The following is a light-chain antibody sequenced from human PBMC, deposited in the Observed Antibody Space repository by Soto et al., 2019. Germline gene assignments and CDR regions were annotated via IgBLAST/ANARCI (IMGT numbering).Light chain of an antibody. Sequence: QSVLTQPPSVSGSPGQSVAVSCTGTSSDVGSYNRVSWYQQPPGTAPKLIIYEVNNRPSGVPDRFSGSKSGNTASLTISGLQAVDEADYYCSSFTTSTTYVFGTGTKVTV. CDR3: SSFTTSTTYV. J-gene: IGLJ1*01. CDR2: EVN. V-gene: IGLV2-18*02. CDR1: SSDVGSYNR.